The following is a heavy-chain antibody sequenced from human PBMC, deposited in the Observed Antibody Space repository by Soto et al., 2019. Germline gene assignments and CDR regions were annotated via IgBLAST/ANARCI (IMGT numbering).Heavy chain of an antibody. CDR2: ISYDGSNK. CDR1: GFTFSSYA. Sequence: QVQLVESGGGVVQPGRSLRLSCAASGFTFSSYAMHWVRQAPGKGLEWVAVISYDGSNKYYADSVKGRFTISRDNSKNTLYLQMNSLRAEDTAVYYCARDHVVVAATFRASYYGMDVWGQGTTATVSS. J-gene: IGHJ6*02. V-gene: IGHV3-30-3*01. CDR3: ARDHVVVAATFRASYYGMDV. D-gene: IGHD2-15*01.